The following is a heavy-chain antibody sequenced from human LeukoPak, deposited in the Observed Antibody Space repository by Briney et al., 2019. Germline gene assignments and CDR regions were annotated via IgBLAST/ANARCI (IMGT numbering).Heavy chain of an antibody. CDR3: ASPGYLGY. Sequence: GGSLRLSCAASGFTFSSYAMHWVRQAPGKGLEYVSAISSNGGSTYYANSVKGRFTISRDNSKNTLYLQMGSLRAEDMAVYYCASPGYLGYWGQGTLVTVSS. J-gene: IGHJ4*02. V-gene: IGHV3-64*01. CDR2: ISSNGGST. CDR1: GFTFSSYA. D-gene: IGHD6-13*01.